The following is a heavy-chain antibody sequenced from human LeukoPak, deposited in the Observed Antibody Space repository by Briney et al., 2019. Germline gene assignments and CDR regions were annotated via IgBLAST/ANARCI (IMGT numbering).Heavy chain of an antibody. D-gene: IGHD1-26*01. CDR2: IYYSGST. CDR1: GFNVSSNY. J-gene: IGHJ4*02. CDR3: ARFIVDFDY. V-gene: IGHV4-38-2*01. Sequence: GSLRLSCAASGFNVSSNYMSWVRQPPGKGLEWIGSIYYSGSTYYNPSLKSRVTISVDTSKNQFSLKLSSVTAADTAVYYCARFIVDFDYWGQGTLVTVSS.